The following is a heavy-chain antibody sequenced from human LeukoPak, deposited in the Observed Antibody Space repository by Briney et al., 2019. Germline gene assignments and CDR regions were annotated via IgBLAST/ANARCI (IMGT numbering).Heavy chain of an antibody. D-gene: IGHD6-19*01. CDR3: AARSSYSSGWNFDY. V-gene: IGHV1-58*01. CDR1: GFTFTSSA. CDR2: IVVGSGNT. Sequence: SVQVSCKASGFTFTSSAVQWVRQARGQRLEWIGWIVVGSGNTNYAQKFQERVTITRDMSTSTAYMELSSLRSEDTAVYYCAARSSYSSGWNFDYWGQGTLVTVPS. J-gene: IGHJ4*02.